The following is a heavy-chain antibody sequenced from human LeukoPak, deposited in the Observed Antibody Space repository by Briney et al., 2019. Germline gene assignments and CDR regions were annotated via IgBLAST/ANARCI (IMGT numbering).Heavy chain of an antibody. J-gene: IGHJ4*02. D-gene: IGHD6-6*01. CDR2: ISYDGSNK. CDR1: GFTFSSYA. CDR3: ARVPAYSSSSHFDY. V-gene: IGHV3-30-3*01. Sequence: PGGSLRLSCAASGFTFSSYAMHRVRQAPGKGLEWVAVISYDGSNKYYADSVKGRFTISRDNSKNTLYLQMNSLRAEDTAVYYCARVPAYSSSSHFDYWGQGTLVTVSS.